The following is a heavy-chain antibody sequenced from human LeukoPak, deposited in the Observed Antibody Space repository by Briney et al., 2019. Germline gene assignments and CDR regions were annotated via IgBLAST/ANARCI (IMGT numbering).Heavy chain of an antibody. V-gene: IGHV4-34*01. CDR1: GGSLRGDTYS. CDR3: ARGRVLRYFDWLSNPPDY. CDR2: INHSGST. D-gene: IGHD3-9*01. Sequence: PSETLSLTCTVSGGSLRGDTYSWSWIRQPPGKGLEWIGQINHSGSTNYNPSLKSRVTISVDTSKNQFSLKLSSVTAADTAVYYCARGRVLRYFDWLSNPPDYWGQGTLVTVSS. J-gene: IGHJ4*02.